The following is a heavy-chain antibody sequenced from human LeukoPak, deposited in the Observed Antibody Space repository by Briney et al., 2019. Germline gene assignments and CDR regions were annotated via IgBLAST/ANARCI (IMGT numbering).Heavy chain of an antibody. V-gene: IGHV1-8*02. J-gene: IGHJ4*02. CDR1: GYTFTGYY. CDR3: ARGNVDTATEFDY. D-gene: IGHD5-18*01. Sequence: ASVKVSCKASGYTFTGYYMHWVRQAPGQGLEWMGWMNPNSGNTGYAQKFQGRVTMTRNTSISTAYMELSSLRSEDTAVYYCARGNVDTATEFDYWGQGTLVTVSS. CDR2: MNPNSGNT.